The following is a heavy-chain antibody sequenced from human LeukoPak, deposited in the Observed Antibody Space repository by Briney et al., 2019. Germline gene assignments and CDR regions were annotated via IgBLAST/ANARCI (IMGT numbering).Heavy chain of an antibody. CDR1: GDSLNSGNYY. D-gene: IGHD2-21*02. V-gene: IGHV4-31*03. CDR2: IFTSGNT. CDR3: ARATLRGDPFDF. J-gene: IGHJ4*02. Sequence: SHTLSLTCTVSGDSLNSGNYYWTWIRQHPGKGLEWIGYIFTSGNTYYNPSLKGRLLTSVDTSKSQFSLRLTSVTAADTAVYYCARATLRGDPFDFWGQGIQVTVSS.